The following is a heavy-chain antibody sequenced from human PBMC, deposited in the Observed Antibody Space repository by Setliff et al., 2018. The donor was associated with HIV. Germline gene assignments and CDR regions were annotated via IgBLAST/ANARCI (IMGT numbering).Heavy chain of an antibody. V-gene: IGHV3-30*07. CDR2: ITYDGSRT. J-gene: IGHJ4*02. CDR1: GFTFSTFA. D-gene: IGHD3-10*01. Sequence: PGGSLRLSCVASGFTFSTFAMNWVRQAPGKGPEWVSVITYDGSRTYYADSVKRRFTISRDNSKNAVYLQMDSLRPEDTAVYYCARDDNATSHYYRFDYWGQGTPVTVSS. CDR3: ARDDNATSHYYRFDY.